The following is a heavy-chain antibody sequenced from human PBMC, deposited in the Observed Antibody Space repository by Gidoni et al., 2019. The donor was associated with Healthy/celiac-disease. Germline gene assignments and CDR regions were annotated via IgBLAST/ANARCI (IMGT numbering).Heavy chain of an antibody. CDR3: AHTPGGSGWTYYFDY. D-gene: IGHD6-19*01. Sequence: QITLKDSGPTLVKPTQTLTLTCNFSGFSLSTSVVCVGWIRQPQGKALEWLALIYWDDAKRYSPSLKSRLTIIKDTSKNELVLTMTNMDPVDTATYSCAHTPGGSGWTYYFDYWGQVTLVTVSS. CDR2: IYWDDAK. CDR1: GFSLSTSVVC. V-gene: IGHV2-5*02. J-gene: IGHJ4*02.